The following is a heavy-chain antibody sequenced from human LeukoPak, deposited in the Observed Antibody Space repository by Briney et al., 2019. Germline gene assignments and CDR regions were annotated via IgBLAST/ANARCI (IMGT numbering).Heavy chain of an antibody. CDR2: IYPGDSDN. V-gene: IGHV5-51*01. CDR3: ARGVFDNWFDP. Sequence: GASLKISCKGSGYSFTSYWIGWGRPMPGKGLEWMGIIYPGDSDNRYSPSFQGQVTISADKSISTAYLQWSSLKASDTAMYYCARGVFDNWFDPWGQGTLVTVSS. J-gene: IGHJ5*02. D-gene: IGHD3-10*01. CDR1: GYSFTSYW.